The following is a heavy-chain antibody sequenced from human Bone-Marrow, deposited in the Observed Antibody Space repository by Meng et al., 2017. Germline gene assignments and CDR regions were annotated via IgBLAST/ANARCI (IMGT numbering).Heavy chain of an antibody. V-gene: IGHV4-34*01. CDR1: GGSFSGYY. CDR2: INHSGST. J-gene: IGHJ4*02. D-gene: IGHD5-24*01. Sequence: QVEVQQWGAGLLKPSETLSLTCAVYGGSFSGYYWSWIRQPPGKGLEWIGEINHSGSTNYNPSLKSRVTISVDTSKNQFSLKLSSVTAADTAVYYCARTCRDGYNFDYWGQGTLVTVSS. CDR3: ARTCRDGYNFDY.